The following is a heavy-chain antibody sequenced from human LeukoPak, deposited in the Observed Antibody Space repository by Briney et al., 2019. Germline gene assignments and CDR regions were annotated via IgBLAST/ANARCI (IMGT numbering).Heavy chain of an antibody. J-gene: IGHJ4*02. Sequence: PSQTLSLTCTVSGGSISSGDYYWRWIRQPPGKGLEWIGYIYYSGSTYYNPSLKSRVTISVDTSKNQFSLKLRSVTAADTAVYYCARDYGGAANYVDYWGQGTLVTVSS. CDR3: ARDYGGAANYVDY. D-gene: IGHD3-16*01. CDR2: IYYSGST. CDR1: GGSISSGDYY. V-gene: IGHV4-30-4*01.